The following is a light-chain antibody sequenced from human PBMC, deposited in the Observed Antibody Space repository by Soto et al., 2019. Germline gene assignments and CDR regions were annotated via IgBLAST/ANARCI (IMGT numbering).Light chain of an antibody. V-gene: IGLV2-11*01. CDR2: DVS. CDR1: SSDVGSYKD. CDR3: CAYADTFYV. Sequence: QSALTQPRSVSGSPGQSVTISCTGTSSDVGSYKDVSWYQHHPGKVPKLMIYDVSEWPSGVPDRFSGSKSGNTASLTISGLQAEDEAIYYCCAYADTFYVFGTGTKLTVL. J-gene: IGLJ1*01.